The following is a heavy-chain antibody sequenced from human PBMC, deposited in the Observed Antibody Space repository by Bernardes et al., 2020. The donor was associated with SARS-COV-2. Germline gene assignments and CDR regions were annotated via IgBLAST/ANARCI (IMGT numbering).Heavy chain of an antibody. CDR2: ISYDGSNK. CDR1: GFTFSTYG. J-gene: IGHJ4*02. V-gene: IGHV3-30*03. CDR3: ARGARGILPQVVDY. D-gene: IGHD2-15*01. Sequence: GGSLRLSCAASGFTFSTYGMHWVRQAPGKGLEWVTVISYDGSNKYYADSVKGRFTISRDNSKNTLYLQMSSLRAEDTGLYFCARGARGILPQVVDYWGQGTLVTVSS.